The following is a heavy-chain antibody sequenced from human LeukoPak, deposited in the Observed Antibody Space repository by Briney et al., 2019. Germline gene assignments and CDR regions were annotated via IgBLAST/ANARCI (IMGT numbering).Heavy chain of an antibody. CDR1: GFTFSNYI. Sequence: PGGSLRLSCAASGFTFSNYIMNWVRQAPGKGLEWVSAISGSGGSTYYADSVKGRFTISRDNSKNTLYLQMNSLRAEDTAVYYCAKGGVRGIIITSNVGYFDYWGQGTLVTVSS. CDR3: AKGGVRGIIITSNVGYFDY. J-gene: IGHJ4*02. D-gene: IGHD3-10*01. V-gene: IGHV3-23*01. CDR2: ISGSGGST.